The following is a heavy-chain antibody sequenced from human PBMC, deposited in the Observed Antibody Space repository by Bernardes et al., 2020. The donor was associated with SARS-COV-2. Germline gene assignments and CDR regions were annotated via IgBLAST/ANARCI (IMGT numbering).Heavy chain of an antibody. CDR2: IYYSGST. CDR3: ASNRPPLWFGEIDAFDI. CDR1: GGSISSYY. Sequence: SETLSLTCTVSGGSISSYYWSWIRQPPGKGLEWIGYIYYSGSTNYNPSLKSRVTISVDTSKNQFSLKLSSVTAADTAVYYCASNRPPLWFGEIDAFDIWGQGTMVTVSS. J-gene: IGHJ3*02. V-gene: IGHV4-59*01. D-gene: IGHD3-10*01.